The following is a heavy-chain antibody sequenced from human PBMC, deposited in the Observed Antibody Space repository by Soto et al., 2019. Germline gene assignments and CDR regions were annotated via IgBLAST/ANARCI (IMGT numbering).Heavy chain of an antibody. CDR3: ARAMTTRGMAV. J-gene: IGHJ6*02. D-gene: IGHD1-1*01. CDR2: MNPNSGNT. Sequence: QVQLVQSGAEVKKPGASVKVSCKASGYTFTSYDINWVRQATGQGLEWMGWMNPNSGNTGYAQKFEGRVTMTRNTSRTTAYMELRTLTSEDTAVYYCARAMTTRGMAVWGQGTTVTASS. V-gene: IGHV1-8*01. CDR1: GYTFTSYD.